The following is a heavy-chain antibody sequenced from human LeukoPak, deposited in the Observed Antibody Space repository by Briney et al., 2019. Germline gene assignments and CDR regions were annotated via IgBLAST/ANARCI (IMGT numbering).Heavy chain of an antibody. CDR2: ISGSGGST. Sequence: GGSLRLSCAASGFTFSSYEMNWVRQAPGKGLEWVSAISGSGGSTYYADSVKGRFTISRDNSKNTLYLQMNSLRAEDTAVYYCANADTYYDFWSGYSDNRFDYWGQGTLVTVSS. D-gene: IGHD3-3*01. CDR3: ANADTYYDFWSGYSDNRFDY. J-gene: IGHJ4*02. CDR1: GFTFSSYE. V-gene: IGHV3-23*01.